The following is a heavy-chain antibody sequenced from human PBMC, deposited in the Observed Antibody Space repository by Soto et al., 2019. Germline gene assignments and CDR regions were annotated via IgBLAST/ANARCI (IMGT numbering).Heavy chain of an antibody. D-gene: IGHD5-12*01. CDR3: ASDNGGYSGYDFAYGMDV. J-gene: IGHJ6*02. CDR2: IIPIFGTA. V-gene: IGHV1-69*06. Sequence: GASVKGSCKASGGTFSSYASSWVRQAPGQGLEWMGGIIPIFGTANYAQKFQGRVTITADKSTSTAYMELSSLRSEDTAVYYCASDNGGYSGYDFAYGMDVWGQGTTVTVSS. CDR1: GGTFSSYA.